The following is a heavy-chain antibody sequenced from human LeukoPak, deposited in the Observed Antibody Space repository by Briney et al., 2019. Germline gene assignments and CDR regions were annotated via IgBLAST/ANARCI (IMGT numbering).Heavy chain of an antibody. D-gene: IGHD6-6*01. CDR2: ISYDGSNK. V-gene: IGHV3-30*04. CDR3: ASSDREVSSSSYFDY. Sequence: GGSLRLSCAASGFTFSSYAMHWVRQAPGKGLEWVAVISYDGSNKYYADSAKGRFTISRDNSKNTLYLQMNSLRAEDTAVYYCASSDREVSSSSYFDYWGQGTLVTVSS. CDR1: GFTFSSYA. J-gene: IGHJ4*02.